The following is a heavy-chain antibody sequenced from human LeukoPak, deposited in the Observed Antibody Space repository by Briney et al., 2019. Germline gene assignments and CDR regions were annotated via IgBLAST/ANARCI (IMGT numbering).Heavy chain of an antibody. J-gene: IGHJ4*02. Sequence: SETLSLTCAVYGGSFSGYYWSWIRQPPGKGLEWIGEINHSGSTNYNPSLKSRVTISVDTSKNQFSLKLSSVTAADTAVYYCARSGSGYNDYWGQGTPVTVSS. CDR2: INHSGST. V-gene: IGHV4-34*01. CDR3: ARSGSGYNDY. D-gene: IGHD3-22*01. CDR1: GGSFSGYY.